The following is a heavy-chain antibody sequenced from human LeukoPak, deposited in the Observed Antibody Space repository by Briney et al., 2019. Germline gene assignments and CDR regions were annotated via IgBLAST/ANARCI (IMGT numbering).Heavy chain of an antibody. Sequence: GGSLRLSCAASGFTFSSYAMHWVRQAPGKGLEWVAVISYDGSSKYYADSVKGRFTISRDNSKNTLYLQMNSLRAEDTAVYYCARGYYYGSGSYIYWGQGTLVTVSS. D-gene: IGHD3-10*01. J-gene: IGHJ4*02. V-gene: IGHV3-30-3*01. CDR2: ISYDGSSK. CDR3: ARGYYYGSGSYIY. CDR1: GFTFSSYA.